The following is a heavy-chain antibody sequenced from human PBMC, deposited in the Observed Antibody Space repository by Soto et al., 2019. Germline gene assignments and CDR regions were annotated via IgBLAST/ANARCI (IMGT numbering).Heavy chain of an antibody. Sequence: EVQLLESGGGLVQPGGSLRLSCAASGFTFRRYAMSWVRQAPGKGLEWVSAISGSGGSTYYADSVKGRFTISRDNSKNTLHLQMNSLRAEDTAVYYCAKELGATILLYYFDYWGQGTLVTVSS. D-gene: IGHD1-26*01. V-gene: IGHV3-23*01. CDR3: AKELGATILLYYFDY. J-gene: IGHJ4*02. CDR1: GFTFRRYA. CDR2: ISGSGGST.